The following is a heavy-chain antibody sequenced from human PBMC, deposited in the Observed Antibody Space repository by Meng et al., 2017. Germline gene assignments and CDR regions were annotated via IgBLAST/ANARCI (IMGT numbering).Heavy chain of an antibody. D-gene: IGHD1-26*01. CDR2: IYTSGST. CDR1: GGSIRSGSYY. J-gene: IGHJ3*02. Sequence: SETLSLTCTVSGGSIRSGSYYWSWLRQPAGKGLEWIGRIYTSGSTNYNPSLKSRVTISVDTSKNQFSLKLSSVTAADTAVYYCARVIYGGSYFPDAFDIWGQGTMVTVSS. CDR3: ARVIYGGSYFPDAFDI. V-gene: IGHV4-61*02.